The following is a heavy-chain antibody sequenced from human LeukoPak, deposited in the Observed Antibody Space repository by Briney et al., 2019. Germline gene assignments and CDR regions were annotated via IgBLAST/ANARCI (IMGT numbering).Heavy chain of an antibody. J-gene: IGHJ4*02. Sequence: GGSLRLSCAASEFTFSNYGMHWVRQAPGKGLEWVTFVRSDGNDKYYADSVKGRFTISRDNSKNTLYLQMTSLRVEDTAIYYCATAGLDYWGQGSLVTVSS. CDR3: ATAGLDY. CDR2: VRSDGNDK. D-gene: IGHD2-21*02. CDR1: EFTFSNYG. V-gene: IGHV3-30*02.